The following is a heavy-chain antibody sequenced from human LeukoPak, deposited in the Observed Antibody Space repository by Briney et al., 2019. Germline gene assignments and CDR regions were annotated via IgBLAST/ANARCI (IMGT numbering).Heavy chain of an antibody. J-gene: IGHJ4*02. V-gene: IGHV3-21*04. CDR1: GFTFSSYS. D-gene: IGHD3-3*01. Sequence: PGGSLRLSCAASGFTFSSYSMNWVRQAPGKGLEWVSSISSSSSYIYYADSVKGRFTISRDNAKNSLYLQMNSLRAEDTAVYYCASRPSNYYETWGQGTLVTVSS. CDR2: ISSSSSYI. CDR3: ASRPSNYYET.